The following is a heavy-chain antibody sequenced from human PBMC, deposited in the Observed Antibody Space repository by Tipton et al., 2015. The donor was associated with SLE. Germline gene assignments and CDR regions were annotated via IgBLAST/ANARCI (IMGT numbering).Heavy chain of an antibody. CDR2: MRFDGSNK. CDR3: VKDLNWGSGSPDY. J-gene: IGHJ4*02. CDR1: GFTFSGYG. D-gene: IGHD7-27*01. Sequence: SGFTFSGYGMHWVRQSPGKGLEWVASMRFDGSNKNYADSVKGRFTVSRDNSKNSLYLQMDSLRAEDTSVYYCVKDLNWGSGSPDYWGQGTLVTVSS. V-gene: IGHV3-30*02.